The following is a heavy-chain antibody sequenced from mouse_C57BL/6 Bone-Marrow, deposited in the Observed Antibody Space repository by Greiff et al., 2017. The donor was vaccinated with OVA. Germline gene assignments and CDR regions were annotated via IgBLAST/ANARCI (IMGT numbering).Heavy chain of an antibody. CDR3: ARQDGYSYYAMDY. CDR2: ISNGGGST. V-gene: IGHV5-12*01. Sequence: DVMLVESGGGLVQPGGSLKLSCAASGFTFSDYYMYWVRQTPEKRLEWVAYISNGGGSTYYPDTVKGRFTISRDNAKNTLYLQMSRLKSEDTAMYYCARQDGYSYYAMDYWGQGTSVTVSS. CDR1: GFTFSDYY. D-gene: IGHD2-3*01. J-gene: IGHJ4*01.